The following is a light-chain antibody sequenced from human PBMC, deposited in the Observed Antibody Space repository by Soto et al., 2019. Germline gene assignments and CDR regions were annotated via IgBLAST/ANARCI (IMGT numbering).Light chain of an antibody. CDR2: DAS. CDR3: QQSYSTPLT. CDR1: QSVSNY. J-gene: IGKJ4*01. Sequence: EIVMTQSPATLSVSPGERATLSCRTSQSVSNYLAWYQQKPGQAPRLLMYDASNRATGSPARFSGSGSGTDFTLTISSLQPEDFATYYCQQSYSTPLTFGGGTKVDIK. V-gene: IGKV3D-15*01.